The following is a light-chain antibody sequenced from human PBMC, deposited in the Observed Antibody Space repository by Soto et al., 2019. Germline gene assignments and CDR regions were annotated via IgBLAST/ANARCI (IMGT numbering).Light chain of an antibody. J-gene: IGLJ1*01. Sequence: QSALTQPASVSGSPGQSITISCTGTSSDVGGYNYVSWYQQHPGKAPKLMIYDVSNRPSGVSNRFSGSKSGNTASLTISGLQAEDEADYYCSSYTSSSTPLWVFGPGTKLTVL. CDR3: SSYTSSSTPLWV. CDR1: SSDVGGYNY. V-gene: IGLV2-14*01. CDR2: DVS.